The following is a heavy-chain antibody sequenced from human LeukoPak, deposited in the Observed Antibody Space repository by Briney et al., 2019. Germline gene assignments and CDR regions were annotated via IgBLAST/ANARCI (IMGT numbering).Heavy chain of an antibody. V-gene: IGHV1-46*01. CDR2: INPSGGST. CDR3: ARDLWAYYDSSGYVFDY. D-gene: IGHD3-22*01. J-gene: IGHJ4*02. CDR1: GYTFTSYY. Sequence: ASVKVSCKASGYTFTSYYMHWVRQAPGQGLEWMGIINPSGGSTSYAQKFQGRVTLTRDTSTSTVYMELSSLRSEDTAVYYCARDLWAYYDSSGYVFDYWGQGTLVTVSS.